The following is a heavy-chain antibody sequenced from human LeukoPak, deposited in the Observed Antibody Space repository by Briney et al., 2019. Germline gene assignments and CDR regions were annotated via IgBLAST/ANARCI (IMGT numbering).Heavy chain of an antibody. V-gene: IGHV4-34*01. J-gene: IGHJ4*02. Sequence: SETLSLTCAVYGGSFSGYYWSWIRQPPGKGLEWIGEINHSGSTNYNPSLKSRVTISVDTSKNQFSLKLSSVTAADTAVYYCASFPLNYDSSGYYSFFNYWGQGTLVTVSS. D-gene: IGHD3-22*01. CDR3: ASFPLNYDSSGYYSFFNY. CDR2: INHSGST. CDR1: GGSFSGYY.